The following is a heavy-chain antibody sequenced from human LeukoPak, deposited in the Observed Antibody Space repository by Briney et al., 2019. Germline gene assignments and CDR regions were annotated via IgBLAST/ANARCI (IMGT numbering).Heavy chain of an antibody. Sequence: GASVKVSCKASGGTFSSYAISWVRQAPGQGLEWMGRIIPILGIANYAQKFQGRVTITADKSTSTAYMELSSLRSEDTAVYYCARDRPLGYCSGGSCYSVGWFDPWGQGTLVTVSS. J-gene: IGHJ5*02. CDR3: ARDRPLGYCSGGSCYSVGWFDP. V-gene: IGHV1-69*04. CDR1: GGTFSSYA. CDR2: IIPILGIA. D-gene: IGHD2-15*01.